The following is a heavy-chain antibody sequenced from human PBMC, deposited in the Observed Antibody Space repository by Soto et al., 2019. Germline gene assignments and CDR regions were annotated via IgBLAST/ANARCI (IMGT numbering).Heavy chain of an antibody. D-gene: IGHD3-22*01. Sequence: QITLKESGPTLVKPTQTLTLTCTFSGFSLSTSGVGVGWIRQPPGKALEWLALIYWDDDKRYSPSLKSRLTITKDTSKNQVVLTMTTMDPVDTATYYCAHSRDGDYYDSSGYSPFDYWGQGTLVTVSS. CDR1: GFSLSTSGVG. V-gene: IGHV2-5*02. CDR2: IYWDDDK. J-gene: IGHJ4*02. CDR3: AHSRDGDYYDSSGYSPFDY.